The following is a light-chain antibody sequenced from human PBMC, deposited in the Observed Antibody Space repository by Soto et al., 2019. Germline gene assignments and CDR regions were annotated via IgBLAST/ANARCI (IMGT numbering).Light chain of an antibody. CDR1: QGISNS. V-gene: IGKV1-33*01. Sequence: DIQMTQSPSSLSASVGDRVTITCKADQGISNSLSWYQQKPGMAPKLLIYDASNLETGVPSRFSGSGSGIDFTLTLSSLQPEDFGRYYCQQYDDRPFTFGRGTKVEIK. J-gene: IGKJ4*01. CDR2: DAS. CDR3: QQYDDRPFT.